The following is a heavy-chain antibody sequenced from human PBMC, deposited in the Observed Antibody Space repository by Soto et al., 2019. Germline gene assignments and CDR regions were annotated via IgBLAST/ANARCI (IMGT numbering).Heavy chain of an antibody. CDR2: ISSNGGST. J-gene: IGHJ3*02. D-gene: IGHD3-16*01. Sequence: EVQLVESGGGLVQPGGSLRLSCAASGFTFSSYAMHWVRQAPGKGLEYVSAISSNGGSTYYANSVKGRFTISRDNSKNTLYLQMGSLRAEDMAVYYCASGGKNDAFDIWGQGTMVTVSS. CDR1: GFTFSSYA. V-gene: IGHV3-64*01. CDR3: ASGGKNDAFDI.